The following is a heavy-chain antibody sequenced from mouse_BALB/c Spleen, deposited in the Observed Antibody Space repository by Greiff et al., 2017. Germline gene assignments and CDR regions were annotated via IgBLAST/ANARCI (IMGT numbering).Heavy chain of an antibody. J-gene: IGHJ2*01. Sequence: QVQLQQSGAELVRPGSSVKISCKASGYAFSSYWMNWVKQRPGQGLEWIGQIYPGDGDTNYNGKFKGKATLTADKSSSTAYMQLSSLTSEDSAVYFCARSPYYRYPDYWGQGTTLTVSS. D-gene: IGHD2-14*01. CDR2: IYPGDGDT. V-gene: IGHV1-80*01. CDR1: GYAFSSYW. CDR3: ARSPYYRYPDY.